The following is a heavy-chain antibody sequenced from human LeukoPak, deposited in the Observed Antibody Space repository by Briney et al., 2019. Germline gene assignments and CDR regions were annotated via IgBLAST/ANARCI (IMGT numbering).Heavy chain of an antibody. CDR1: GFTFRSHA. D-gene: IGHD1-1*01. CDR2: IYENGGTT. V-gene: IGHV3-23*01. Sequence: PGGSLRLSCVGSGFTFRSHAMSWVRQAPEKGLEFVSGIYENGGTTYYADSVKGRFSISRDNSKNTLYLQMDSLRGEDTAVYYCTRDSPIGPTGHSDAFHIWGQGTMVTVSS. CDR3: TRDSPIGPTGHSDAFHI. J-gene: IGHJ3*02.